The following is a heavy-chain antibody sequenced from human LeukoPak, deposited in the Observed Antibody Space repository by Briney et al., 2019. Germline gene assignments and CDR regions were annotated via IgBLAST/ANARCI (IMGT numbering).Heavy chain of an antibody. V-gene: IGHV3-74*01. CDR3: ARALLTGPGHFDY. CDR2: INSDGSST. J-gene: IGHJ4*02. D-gene: IGHD3-9*01. Sequence: GGSLRLSCAASGFTFSSYWMHWVRQAPGKGLVWISRINSDGSSTSYADSVKGRFTISRDNAKNTLYLQMNSLRAEDTAVYYCARALLTGPGHFDYWGQGTLVTVSS. CDR1: GFTFSSYW.